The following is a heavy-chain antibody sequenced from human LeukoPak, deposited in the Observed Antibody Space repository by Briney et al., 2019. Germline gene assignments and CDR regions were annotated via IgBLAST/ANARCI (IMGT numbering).Heavy chain of an antibody. J-gene: IGHJ4*02. CDR2: ISYDGSNK. CDR3: ARDRDSSGWYEGFDY. D-gene: IGHD6-19*01. CDR1: GFTFSSSA. Sequence: GGSLRLSCAASGFTFSSSAMHWVRQAPDKGLEWVAVISYDGSNKYYADSVKGRFTISRDNFKNTLYLQMNSLRADDTAVYYCARDRDSSGWYEGFDYWGQGTLVTVSS. V-gene: IGHV3-30-3*01.